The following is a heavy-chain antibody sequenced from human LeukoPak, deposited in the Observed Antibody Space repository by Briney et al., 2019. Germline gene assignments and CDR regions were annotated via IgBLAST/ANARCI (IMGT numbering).Heavy chain of an antibody. D-gene: IGHD3-9*01. CDR2: ISDSSSNYI. J-gene: IGHJ4*02. Sequence: GGSLRLSCEASGFTFSDYYMSWIRQAPGKGLEWVSSISDSSSNYIYYADSVRGRFTLPRDNAKKTLYLQMNSLRAEDTVVYYCARDRTNLLAGYYFYWGQGTLVTVSS. V-gene: IGHV3-11*05. CDR3: ARDRTNLLAGYYFY. CDR1: GFTFSDYY.